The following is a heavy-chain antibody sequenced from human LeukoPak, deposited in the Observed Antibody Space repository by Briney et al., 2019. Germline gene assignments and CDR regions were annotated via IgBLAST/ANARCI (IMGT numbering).Heavy chain of an antibody. CDR2: ISISSSTI. D-gene: IGHD4-17*01. J-gene: IGHJ5*02. V-gene: IGHV3-48*04. CDR3: ASDVPTTVTPNWFDP. CDR1: GFTFSSSS. Sequence: GGSLRLSCAASGFTFSSSSMNWVRQAPGKGLEWLSYISISSSTIYYADSVKGRFTISRDNAKNSLYLQMNSLRAEDTAVYYCASDVPTTVTPNWFDPWGQGTLVTVSS.